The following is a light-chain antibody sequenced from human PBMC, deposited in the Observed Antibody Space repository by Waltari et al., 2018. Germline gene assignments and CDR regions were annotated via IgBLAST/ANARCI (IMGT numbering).Light chain of an antibody. J-gene: IGKJ1*01. Sequence: VVMTQSPLSLPVTLGQPASISCRSSQSLVHSDGKTYLNWFHQRPGQSPRRLIYKVSNRDSGVPDRFSGSGSGTDFTLKISRVEAEDVGVYYCMQGTHWPWTFGQGTKVEIK. CDR2: KVS. CDR1: QSLVHSDGKTY. CDR3: MQGTHWPWT. V-gene: IGKV2-30*02.